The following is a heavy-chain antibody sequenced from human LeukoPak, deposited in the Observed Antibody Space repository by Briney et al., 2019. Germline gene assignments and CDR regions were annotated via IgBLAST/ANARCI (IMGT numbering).Heavy chain of an antibody. Sequence: ASVKVPCTASGYTFRAYAIHWVRQAPGQRFEWMGWIDADNGDTRYSQRFQGRVTITRDTSASTVYMELSSLRSEDTAVYYCARGSTSDWPLDHWGQETLVTISS. CDR3: ARGSTSDWPLDH. V-gene: IGHV1-3*01. D-gene: IGHD6-19*01. J-gene: IGHJ4*02. CDR1: GYTFRAYA. CDR2: IDADNGDT.